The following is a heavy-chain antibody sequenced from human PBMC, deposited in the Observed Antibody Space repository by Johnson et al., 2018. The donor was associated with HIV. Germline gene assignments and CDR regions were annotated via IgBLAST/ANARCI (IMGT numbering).Heavy chain of an antibody. D-gene: IGHD3-16*01. CDR3: ARGRPWGWELRRDAFDI. Sequence: MSWVRQAPGKGLEWVSGINWNGGSIGYADSVKGRFTISRDNAKKSLYLQMNSLRDEDTALYYCARGRPWGWELRRDAFDIWGQGTMVTVSS. J-gene: IGHJ3*02. CDR2: INWNGGSI. V-gene: IGHV3-20*03.